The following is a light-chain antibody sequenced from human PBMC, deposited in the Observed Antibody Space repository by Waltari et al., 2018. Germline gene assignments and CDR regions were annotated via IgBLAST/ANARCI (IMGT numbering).Light chain of an antibody. CDR3: QQVNSFPAT. J-gene: IGKJ4*01. CDR1: KRISNW. CDR2: GAS. Sequence: DIQMTQSPSSVSAFLGDRVTITCRASKRISNWLAWYPQKPGKAPKLLIYGASDLHSGVPSRFSGSGAGTDFTLTISSLQAEDFATYYCQQVNSFPATFGGGTTVEIK. V-gene: IGKV1-12*01.